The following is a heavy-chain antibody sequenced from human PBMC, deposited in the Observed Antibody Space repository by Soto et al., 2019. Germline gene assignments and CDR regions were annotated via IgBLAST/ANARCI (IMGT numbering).Heavy chain of an antibody. D-gene: IGHD2-21*02. CDR2: ITGSGDRT. V-gene: IGHV3-23*04. J-gene: IGHJ4*02. CDR1: GFTFKSYA. CDR3: AKELRHDYYLAHFAH. Sequence: EVQLVESGGDLVQPGGSLRLSCAASGFTFKSYAVSWVRQAPGKGLEWVSVITGSGDRTYYADSVKGRFTISRDNSKNTLYLQMNGMRAEDTAVYYCAKELRHDYYLAHFAHWGQGTLVTVSS.